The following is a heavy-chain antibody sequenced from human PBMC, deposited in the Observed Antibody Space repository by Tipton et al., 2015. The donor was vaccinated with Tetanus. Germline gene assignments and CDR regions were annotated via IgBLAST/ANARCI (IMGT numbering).Heavy chain of an antibody. Sequence: TLSLTCTVSGGSFTGYYWTWIRQPAGKGLEWIGRIYASGSTNYNPSLKSQVTMSVDTPKNQFSLRVNSVTAADTAVYFCARESPYNSGSYYVWFDPWGQGTQVTVSS. CDR1: GGSFTGYY. D-gene: IGHD3-10*01. V-gene: IGHV4-4*07. CDR3: ARESPYNSGSYYVWFDP. CDR2: IYASGST. J-gene: IGHJ5*02.